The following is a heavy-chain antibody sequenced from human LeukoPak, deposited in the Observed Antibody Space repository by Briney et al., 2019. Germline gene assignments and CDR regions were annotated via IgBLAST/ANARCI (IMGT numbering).Heavy chain of an antibody. J-gene: IGHJ4*02. CDR1: GFTFSSYS. CDR2: ISGSSSYI. Sequence: GGSLRLSCAASGFTFSSYSMNWVRQAPGKGLEWVSSISGSSSYIYYADSVRGRFTISRDNSKSTLSLQMNSLRAKDTAIYYCATYRQVLLPFESWGQGTLVTVSS. CDR3: ATYRQVLLPFES. V-gene: IGHV3-21*04. D-gene: IGHD2-8*02.